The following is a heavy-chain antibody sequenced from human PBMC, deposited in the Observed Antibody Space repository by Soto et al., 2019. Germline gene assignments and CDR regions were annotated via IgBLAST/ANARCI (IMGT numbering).Heavy chain of an antibody. CDR1: GYTFTSYY. D-gene: IGHD6-13*01. J-gene: IGHJ6*02. V-gene: IGHV1-46*01. Sequence: ASVKVSCKASGYTFTSYYMHWVRQAPGQGLEWMGIINPSGGSTSYAQKFQGRVTMTRDTSTSTVYMVLSSLRSEDTAVYYCARLWGSGYSSSWSNYYYYGMDVWGQGTTVTVSS. CDR3: ARLWGSGYSSSWSNYYYYGMDV. CDR2: INPSGGST.